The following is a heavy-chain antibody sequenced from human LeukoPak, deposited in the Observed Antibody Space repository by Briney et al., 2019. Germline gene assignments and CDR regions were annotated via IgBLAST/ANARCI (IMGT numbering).Heavy chain of an antibody. J-gene: IGHJ6*03. V-gene: IGHV4-59*12. CDR1: GGSISSYY. CDR2: IYYSGST. CDR3: ARGYYYMDV. Sequence: SETLSLTCTVSGGSISSYYWSRIRQPPGKGLEWIGYIYYSGSTYYNPSLKSRVTISVDTSKNQFSLKLSSVTAADTAVYYCARGYYYMDVWGKGTTVTVSS.